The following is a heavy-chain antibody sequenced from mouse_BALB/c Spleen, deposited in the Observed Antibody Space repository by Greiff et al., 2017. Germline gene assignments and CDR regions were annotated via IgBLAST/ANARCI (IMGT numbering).Heavy chain of an antibody. CDR3: ARDGGNYLYAMDY. D-gene: IGHD1-1*02. CDR1: GFSLTSYG. J-gene: IGHJ4*01. Sequence: QVQLKESGPGLVAPSQSLSITCTVSGFSLTSYGVHWVRQPPGKGLEWLGVIWAGGSTNYNSALMSRLSISKDNSKSQVFLKMNSLQTDDTAMYYCARDGGNYLYAMDYWGQGTLVTVSS. V-gene: IGHV2-9*02. CDR2: IWAGGST.